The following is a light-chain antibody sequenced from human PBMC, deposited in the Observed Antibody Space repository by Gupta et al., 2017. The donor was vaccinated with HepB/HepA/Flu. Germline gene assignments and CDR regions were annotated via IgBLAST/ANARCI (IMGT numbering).Light chain of an antibody. CDR1: QSIGNY. CDR3: QQRSTWKP. CDR2: DAS. Sequence: ELVLTPSPATLSLSPGERATLSCRDSQSIGNYLAWFQQKPGQAPRLIIYDASTRDRGSTDRFSGGGEEKDFTRTSSRREQEDCEVYYGQQRSTWKPFGGGTMVEVK. J-gene: IGKJ4*01. V-gene: IGKV3-11*01.